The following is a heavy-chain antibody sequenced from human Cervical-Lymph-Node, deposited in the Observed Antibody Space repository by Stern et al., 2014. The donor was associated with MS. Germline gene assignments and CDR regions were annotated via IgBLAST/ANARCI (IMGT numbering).Heavy chain of an antibody. V-gene: IGHV4-61*02. J-gene: IGHJ3*01. CDR1: GGSISSGSYY. Sequence: QVQLQESGPGLVKPSQTLSLTCTVSGGSISSGSYYWSWIRQPAGKGLEXIGRIYTSGSTNYNPSLKSRVTISVDTSKTHFSLKLSSVTAADTAVYYCARVVWFGVPYAFDLWGQGTMVTVSS. CDR2: IYTSGST. D-gene: IGHD3-10*01. CDR3: ARVVWFGVPYAFDL.